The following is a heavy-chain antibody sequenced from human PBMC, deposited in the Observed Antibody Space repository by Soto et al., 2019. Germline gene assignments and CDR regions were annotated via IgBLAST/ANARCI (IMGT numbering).Heavy chain of an antibody. V-gene: IGHV1-18*01. CDR3: ARERAAAGFDY. CDR1: GYAFTSYG. Sequence: ASVKVSCKASGYAFTSYGISWVRQAPGQGLEWMGWISAYNGNTKYAQKLQGRVTMTTDTSTSTAYMELSSLRSEDTAVYYCARERAAAGFDYWGQGTLVTVSS. D-gene: IGHD6-13*01. CDR2: ISAYNGNT. J-gene: IGHJ4*02.